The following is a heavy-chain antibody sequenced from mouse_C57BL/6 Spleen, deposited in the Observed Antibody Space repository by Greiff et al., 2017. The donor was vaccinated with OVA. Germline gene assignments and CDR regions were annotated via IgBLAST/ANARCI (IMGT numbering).Heavy chain of an antibody. CDR1: GFSLTSYG. D-gene: IGHD1-1*01. CDR2: IWRGGST. V-gene: IGHV2-5*01. J-gene: IGHJ1*03. Sequence: VQLKESGPGLVQPSQSLSITCTVSGFSLTSYGVHWVRQSPGKGLEWLGVIWRGGSTDYNAAFMSRLSITKDNSKSQVFFKMNSLQADDTAIYYCAKPSLYGSSSWYFDVWGTGTTVTVSS. CDR3: AKPSLYGSSSWYFDV.